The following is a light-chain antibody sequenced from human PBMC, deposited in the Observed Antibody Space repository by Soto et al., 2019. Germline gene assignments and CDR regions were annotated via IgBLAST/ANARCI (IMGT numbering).Light chain of an antibody. CDR3: QQYGTSPWT. V-gene: IGKV3-20*01. J-gene: IGKJ1*01. CDR1: QSVSSSY. Sequence: EIVLTQSPGTLSLSPGERATLSCRASQSVSSSYLAWYQQKPGQAPRLLIHGASSRATGIPDRISGSGSGTDFTLTISRLEPEDFVVYYCQQYGTSPWTFGQGTKVDI. CDR2: GAS.